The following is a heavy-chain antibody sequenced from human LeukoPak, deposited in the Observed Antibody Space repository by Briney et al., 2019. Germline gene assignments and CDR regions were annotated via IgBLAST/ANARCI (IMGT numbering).Heavy chain of an antibody. CDR1: GYTFTSYD. V-gene: IGHV1-8*01. Sequence: GASVKVSCKASGYTFTSYDINWVRQATGQGLEWMGWMNTNSGNTGYAQKIQGRVTMTRNTSISTAYMELSSLRSEDTAVYYCARAGVTTGDYWGQGTLVTVSS. CDR3: ARAGVTTGDY. CDR2: MNTNSGNT. J-gene: IGHJ4*02. D-gene: IGHD4-17*01.